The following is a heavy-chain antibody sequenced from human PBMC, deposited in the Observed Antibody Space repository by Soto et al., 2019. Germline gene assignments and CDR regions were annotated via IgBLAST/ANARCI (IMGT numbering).Heavy chain of an antibody. CDR1: GFTFSSYV. V-gene: IGHV3-23*01. D-gene: IGHD5-12*01. Sequence: GGSLRLSCAASGFTFSSYVMSWVRQAPGKGLEWVSAVSTSVGSTFYAGSVKGRFAISRDNSKNTLYLQMNSLRAEDTAVYYCAKKEGHSGYDPFDYWGQGTLVTVSS. J-gene: IGHJ4*02. CDR2: VSTSVGST. CDR3: AKKEGHSGYDPFDY.